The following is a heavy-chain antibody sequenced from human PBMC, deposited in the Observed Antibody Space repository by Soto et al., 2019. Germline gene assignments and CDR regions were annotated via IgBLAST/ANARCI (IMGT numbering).Heavy chain of an antibody. CDR1: GGSFSGYY. V-gene: IGHV4-34*01. CDR3: ARARSMVGATWLDF. J-gene: IGHJ4*02. Sequence: SETLSLTCAVYGGSFSGYYWSWIRQPPGKGLEWIGEISHSGSTNYNPSLKSRVTMSVDTSKNQFSLKLSSVTAADTAVYYCARARSMVGATWLDFWGQGTLVTVSS. CDR2: ISHSGST. D-gene: IGHD1-26*01.